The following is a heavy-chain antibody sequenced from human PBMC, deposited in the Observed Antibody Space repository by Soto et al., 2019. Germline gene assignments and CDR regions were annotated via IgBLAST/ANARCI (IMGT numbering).Heavy chain of an antibody. CDR2: VYYTGST. CDR3: ARTVLGPDLLADSFVDYYYYMDV. CDR1: GGYISNFY. J-gene: IGHJ6*03. Sequence: SETLSLTCTVSGGYISNFYWSWIRQPPGKGLEWIGYVYYTGSTSYNPSLKRRVTFSADSSRGQFSLRLNSVTAADTAVYYCARTVLGPDLLADSFVDYYYYMDVWGQGTTVTVSS. V-gene: IGHV4-59*08. D-gene: IGHD3-9*01.